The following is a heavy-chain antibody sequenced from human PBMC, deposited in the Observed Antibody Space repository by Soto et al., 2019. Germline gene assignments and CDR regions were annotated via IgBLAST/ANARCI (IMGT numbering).Heavy chain of an antibody. J-gene: IGHJ4*02. CDR1: DGALRSGGYY. Sequence: VQLQESGPGLVKPSQTLSLNCNVSDGALRSGGYYWSWIRQHPGEGLEWIGFIYYSGSTYYNPSLKSRVAISLDTSKNQFSLKLHSVTAADTAIYYCARALWGGSGSDYRFDFWGQGTLVTVSS. CDR2: IYYSGST. D-gene: IGHD3-10*01. V-gene: IGHV4-31*03. CDR3: ARALWGGSGSDYRFDF.